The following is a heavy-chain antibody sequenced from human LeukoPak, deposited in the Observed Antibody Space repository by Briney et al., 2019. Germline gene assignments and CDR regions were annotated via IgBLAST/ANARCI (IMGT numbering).Heavy chain of an antibody. CDR1: GFTFSSYS. CDR2: ISSSSSYI. D-gene: IGHD2-2*02. V-gene: IGHV3-21*01. J-gene: IGHJ6*02. Sequence: GGSLRLSCAASGFTFSSYSMNWVRQAPGKGQEWVSSISSSSSYIYYADSVKGRFTISRDNAKNSLYLQMNSLRAEDTAVYYCARDHTSQYQLLYPYYYYYYGMDVWGQGTTVTVSS. CDR3: ARDHTSQYQLLYPYYYYYYGMDV.